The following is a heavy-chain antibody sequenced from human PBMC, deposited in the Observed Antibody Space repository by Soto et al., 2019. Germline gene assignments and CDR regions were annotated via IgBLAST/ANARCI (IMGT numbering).Heavy chain of an antibody. Sequence: QITLKESGPTLVKPTQTLTLTCTFSGFSLSSSGVGVGWIRQPPGKALEWLALIYWDDDKRYSPSLKTRLTVTKDTSKNQLVFTMTDMDPVDTATYFFAHRYCGGGSCPFDYWGQGTLVTVSS. CDR1: GFSLSSSGVG. CDR3: AHRYCGGGSCPFDY. D-gene: IGHD2-15*01. V-gene: IGHV2-5*02. CDR2: IYWDDDK. J-gene: IGHJ4*02.